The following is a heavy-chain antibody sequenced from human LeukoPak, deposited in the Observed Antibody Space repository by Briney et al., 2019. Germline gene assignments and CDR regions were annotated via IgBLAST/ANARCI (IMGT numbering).Heavy chain of an antibody. CDR1: GFPFISYA. J-gene: IGHJ5*02. D-gene: IGHD5-18*01. Sequence: GGSLRLSCAASGFPFISYAMSWVRQAPGKGLEWVSGIIGSGGDTFYADSVKGRFTISRDNFKNTLYLHMSSLRAEDTAVYYCAKEGYSYGLSGMASWGQGTLVTVSS. V-gene: IGHV3-23*01. CDR2: IIGSGGDT. CDR3: AKEGYSYGLSGMAS.